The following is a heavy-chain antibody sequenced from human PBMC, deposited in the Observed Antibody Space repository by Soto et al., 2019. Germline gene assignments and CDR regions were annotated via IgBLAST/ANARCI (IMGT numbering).Heavy chain of an antibody. CDR2: IIPILGIA. Sequence: QVQLVQSGAEVKKPGSSVKVSCKASGGTFSSYTISWVRQAPGQGLEWMGRIIPILGIANYAQKFQGRVTITADKSTSTAYMELSSLRSEDTAVYYCARDLLGYCSSTSCPRYMDVWGKGTTVTVSS. D-gene: IGHD2-2*01. CDR3: ARDLLGYCSSTSCPRYMDV. CDR1: GGTFSSYT. V-gene: IGHV1-69*08. J-gene: IGHJ6*03.